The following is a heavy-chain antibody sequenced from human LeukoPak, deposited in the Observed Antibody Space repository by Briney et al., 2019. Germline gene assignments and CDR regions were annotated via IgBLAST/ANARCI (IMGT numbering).Heavy chain of an antibody. CDR3: ARDGTTLDAFDI. V-gene: IGHV3-30-3*01. CDR2: ISYDGSNK. J-gene: IGHJ3*02. CDR1: GFTFSSYW. Sequence: GSLRLSCAASGFTFSSYWMSWVRQAPGKALEWVAVISYDGSNKYYADSVKGRFTISRDNSKNTLYLQMNSLRAEDTAVYYCARDGTTLDAFDIWGQGTMVTVSS. D-gene: IGHD1-7*01.